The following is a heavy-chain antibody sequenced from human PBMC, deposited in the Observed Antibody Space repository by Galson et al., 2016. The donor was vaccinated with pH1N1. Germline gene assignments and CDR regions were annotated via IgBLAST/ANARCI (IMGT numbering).Heavy chain of an antibody. CDR2: ISNSGGTT. CDR3: TSLKGDCSGTYGMDG. D-gene: IGHD2-15*01. V-gene: IGHV3-23*01. Sequence: SLRLSCAASGFTFSNSGMTWVRQAPGKGLEWVSTISNSGGTTFYADSVKGRFTISRDNFRNTLYLEMNTLRPEDTAEYYCTSLKGDCSGTYGMDGWGQGTTVTVSS. CDR1: GFTFSNSG. J-gene: IGHJ6*02.